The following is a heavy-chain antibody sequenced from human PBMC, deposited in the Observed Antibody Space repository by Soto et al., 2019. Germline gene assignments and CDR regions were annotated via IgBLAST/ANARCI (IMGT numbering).Heavy chain of an antibody. CDR3: TRVKYYYDSSGYYDAFDI. Sequence: GGSLRLSCTASGFTFGDYAMSWVRQAPGKGLEWVGFIRSKAYGGTTEYAASVKGRFTISRDDSKSIAYLQMNSLKTEDTAVYYCTRVKYYYDSSGYYDAFDIWGQGTMVTVSS. CDR1: GFTFGDYA. CDR2: IRSKAYGGTT. D-gene: IGHD3-22*01. J-gene: IGHJ3*02. V-gene: IGHV3-49*04.